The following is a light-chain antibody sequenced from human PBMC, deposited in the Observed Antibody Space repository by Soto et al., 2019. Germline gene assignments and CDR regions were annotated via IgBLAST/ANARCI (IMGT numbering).Light chain of an antibody. CDR2: EVN. J-gene: IGLJ1*01. CDR3: SSYAGINNLGV. CDR1: SSDVGGYKY. V-gene: IGLV2-8*01. Sequence: QSVLTQPPSASGSPGQSVTISCTGTSSDVGGYKYVSWYQQHPGKAPKLMIFEVNKPPSGVPDRFSGSKSGNTASLTVSGLQAEDEAEYYCSSYAGINNLGVFGTGTKVTVL.